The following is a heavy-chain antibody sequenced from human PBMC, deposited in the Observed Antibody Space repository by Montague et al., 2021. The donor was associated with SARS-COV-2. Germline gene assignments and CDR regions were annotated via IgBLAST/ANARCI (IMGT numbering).Heavy chain of an antibody. V-gene: IGHV2-70*01. CDR3: ARSFSIFGVVIIPAYFDY. Sequence: PALVKPTQTLTLICTFSGFSLSTSGMCVSWIRQPPGKALEWLALXDWXDDKYYSTSLKTRLTISKDTSKNPVVLTMTNMDPVDTATYYCARSFSIFGVVIIPAYFDYWGQGTLVTVSS. J-gene: IGHJ4*02. CDR2: XDWXDDK. D-gene: IGHD3-3*01. CDR1: GFSLSTSGMC.